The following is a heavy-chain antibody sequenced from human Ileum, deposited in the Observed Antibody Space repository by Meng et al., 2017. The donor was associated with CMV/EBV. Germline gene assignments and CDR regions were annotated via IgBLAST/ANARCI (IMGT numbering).Heavy chain of an antibody. V-gene: IGHV3-30-3*01. D-gene: IGHD3-10*01. J-gene: IGHJ3*02. CDR2: TSYDGSDK. Sequence: CAMHWVRQAPGKGLEWVAVTSYDGSDKYYADSVKGRFTISRDNSKNTLYLQMNSLRAEDTALYYCARGVTYYYGSGSYYKGAFHIWGQGTMVTVSS. CDR1: CA. CDR3: ARGVTYYYGSGSYYKGAFHI.